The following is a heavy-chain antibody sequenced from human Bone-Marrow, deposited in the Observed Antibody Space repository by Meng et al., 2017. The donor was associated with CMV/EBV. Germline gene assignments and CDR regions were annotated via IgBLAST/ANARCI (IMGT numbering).Heavy chain of an antibody. Sequence: SVKVSCKASGGTFSSYAISWVRQAPGQGLEWMGGIIPIFGTANYAQKFQGRVTMTRNTSISTAYMELSSLRSEDTAVYYCARQGGYYDFWSGYHRYYYYGMDVWGQGTTVTVSS. CDR3: ARQGGYYDFWSGYHRYYYYGMDV. J-gene: IGHJ6*02. CDR2: IIPIFGTA. D-gene: IGHD3-3*01. CDR1: GGTFSSYA. V-gene: IGHV1-69*05.